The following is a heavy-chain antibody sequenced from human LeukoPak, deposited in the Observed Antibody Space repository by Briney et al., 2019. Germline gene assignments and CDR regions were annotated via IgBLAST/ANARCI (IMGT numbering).Heavy chain of an antibody. CDR2: ISSSSYI. J-gene: IGHJ3*02. V-gene: IGHV3-21*01. D-gene: IGHD3-3*01. CDR1: GFTFSSYS. CDR3: ARDPRASYYDFWSGYYGYPDAFDI. Sequence: GGSLRLSCAASGFTFSSYSMNWVRQAPGKGLEWVSSISSSSYIYYADSVKGRFTISRDNAKNSLYLQMNSLRAEDTAVYYCARDPRASYYDFWSGYYGYPDAFDIWGQGTMVTVSS.